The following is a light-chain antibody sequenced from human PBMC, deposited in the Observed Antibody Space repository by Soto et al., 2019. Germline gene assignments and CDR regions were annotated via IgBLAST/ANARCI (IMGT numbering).Light chain of an antibody. CDR3: QQYGSSPWT. Sequence: EIVLTQSPGTLSLSPGERATLSCRASQSVSSSYLAWYQQKPGQAPRPLIYGASSRAIGIPDRFSGSGSGTDFTLTISRLEPEDSAVYYCQQYGSSPWTFGQGTQVEIK. J-gene: IGKJ1*01. CDR2: GAS. V-gene: IGKV3-20*01. CDR1: QSVSSSY.